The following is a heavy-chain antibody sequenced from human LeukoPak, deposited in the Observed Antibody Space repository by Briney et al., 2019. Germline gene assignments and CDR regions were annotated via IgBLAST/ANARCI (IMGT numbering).Heavy chain of an antibody. V-gene: IGHV3-33*01. J-gene: IGHJ4*02. CDR3: ARDAGRYFDWLGY. Sequence: GGSPRLSCAASGFPFSSYGMHWVRQAPGKGLEWVAVIWYDGSNKYYADSVKGRFTISRDNSKNTLYLQMNSLRAEDTAVYYCARDAGRYFDWLGYWGQGTLVTVSS. CDR2: IWYDGSNK. CDR1: GFPFSSYG. D-gene: IGHD3-9*01.